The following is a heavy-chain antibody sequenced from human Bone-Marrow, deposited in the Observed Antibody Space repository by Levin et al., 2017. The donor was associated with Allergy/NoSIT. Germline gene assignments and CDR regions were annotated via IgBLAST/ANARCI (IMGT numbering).Heavy chain of an antibody. Sequence: NASETLSLTCAVSGGSISDRNHYWGWVRQPPGKGLEWIANIFYRGNTYYNPSLKSRVAVSVDTSTNQLSLNLSSVTAADTAVYYCVRDAQWLLRQGVFDFWGQGTPVTVSS. V-gene: IGHV4-39*07. CDR3: VRDAQWLLRQGVFDF. D-gene: IGHD6-19*01. J-gene: IGHJ4*02. CDR1: GGSISDRNHY. CDR2: IFYRGNT.